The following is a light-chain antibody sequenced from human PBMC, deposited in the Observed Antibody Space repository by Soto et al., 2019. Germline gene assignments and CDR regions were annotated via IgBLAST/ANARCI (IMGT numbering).Light chain of an antibody. CDR2: DVT. V-gene: IGLV2-14*03. Sequence: QSVLTQPASVSGSPGQSAAISCAGTSGDVGGYNEVSWYQQRPGKAPKLIIFDVTNRPSGVPDRFFGSKSGNTATLTISGLQADDEAYYYCSSHAAGSTLIFGGGTQLTVL. CDR1: SGDVGGYNE. J-gene: IGLJ2*01. CDR3: SSHAAGSTLI.